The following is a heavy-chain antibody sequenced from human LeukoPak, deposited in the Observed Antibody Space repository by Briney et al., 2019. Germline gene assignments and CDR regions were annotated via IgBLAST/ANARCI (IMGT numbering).Heavy chain of an antibody. CDR2: ISSSSSYI. Sequence: GGSLRLSCAASGFTFSSYEMNWVRQAPGKGLEWVSYISSSSSYIYYADSEKGRFTISRDNAKNSLYLQMNSLRAEDTAVYYCASSRVDTAMVFDYWGQGTLVTVSS. CDR3: ASSRVDTAMVFDY. CDR1: GFTFSSYE. D-gene: IGHD5-18*01. J-gene: IGHJ4*02. V-gene: IGHV3-21*05.